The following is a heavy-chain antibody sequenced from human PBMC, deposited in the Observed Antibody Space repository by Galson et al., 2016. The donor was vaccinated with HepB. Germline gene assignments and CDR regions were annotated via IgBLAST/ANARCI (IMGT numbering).Heavy chain of an antibody. CDR2: ITNRSPIT. J-gene: IGHJ4*02. V-gene: IGHV3-23*01. Sequence: SLRLSCAASGFAFSNYALGWVRQAPGKGLQWVSVITNRSPITYYGDSVKGRFTISRDNSKNMLTLQMNSLRAEGTAVYYCARGSYPSGASDYWGQGALVTVSS. D-gene: IGHD3-10*01. CDR3: ARGSYPSGASDY. CDR1: GFAFSNYA.